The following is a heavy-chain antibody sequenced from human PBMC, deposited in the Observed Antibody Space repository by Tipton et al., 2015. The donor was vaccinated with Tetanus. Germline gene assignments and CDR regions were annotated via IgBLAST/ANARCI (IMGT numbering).Heavy chain of an antibody. CDR3: AKDRVVPAAIPYYGMDV. J-gene: IGHJ6*02. CDR2: ISGSGGST. CDR1: GFTFSSYA. V-gene: IGHV3-23*01. D-gene: IGHD2-2*01. Sequence: SLRLSCAASGFTFSSYAMSWVRQAPGKGLEWVSAISGSGGSTYYADSVKGRFTISRDNSKNTLYLQMNSLRAEDTAVYYCAKDRVVPAAIPYYGMDVWGQGTTVTVSS.